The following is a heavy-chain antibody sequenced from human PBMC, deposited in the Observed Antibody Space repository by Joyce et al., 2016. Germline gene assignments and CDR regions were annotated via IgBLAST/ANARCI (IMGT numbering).Heavy chain of an antibody. CDR1: GFIFSSYS. Sequence: EVQLVESGGGPVKPGESLRLSCTASGFIFSSYSMTWVRQAPGKGLEWVSSISRDNTYIFHADSVKGRFTISRDNARNSLYLQMNSLRAEDTAVYYCARDVLTTVTKAYGYWGQGTLVAVSS. CDR3: ARDVLTTVTKAYGY. J-gene: IGHJ4*02. CDR2: ISRDNTYI. V-gene: IGHV3-21*01. D-gene: IGHD4-11*01.